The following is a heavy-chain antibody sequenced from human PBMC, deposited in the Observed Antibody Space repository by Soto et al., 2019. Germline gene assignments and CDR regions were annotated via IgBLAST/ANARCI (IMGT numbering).Heavy chain of an antibody. D-gene: IGHD3-3*01. J-gene: IGHJ4*02. V-gene: IGHV5-51*01. CDR2: IYPGDSDT. CDR3: ARQGGYYDFWSAPDY. Sequence: VEALKISCKGSGYSFTSYGIGWVRQMPGKGLEWMGIIYPGDSDTRYSPSSQGQVTISADKSISTAYLQWSSLKASDTAMYYCARQGGYYDFWSAPDYWGQGTLVTVSS. CDR1: GYSFTSYG.